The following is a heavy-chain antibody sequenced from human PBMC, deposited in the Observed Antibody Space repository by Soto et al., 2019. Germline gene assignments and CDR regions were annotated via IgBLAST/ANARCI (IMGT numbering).Heavy chain of an antibody. CDR3: ARDVQQLTTHWYFDL. CDR1: GGTFSSYA. J-gene: IGHJ2*01. CDR2: IIPIFGTA. D-gene: IGHD6-13*01. V-gene: IGHV1-69*12. Sequence: QVQLVQSGAEVKKPGSSVKVSCKASGGTFSSYAISWVRQAPGQGLEWMGGIIPIFGTANYAQKFQGRVTITADESTSTDYMELSSLRSEDTAVYYCARDVQQLTTHWYFDLCGRGTLVTVSS.